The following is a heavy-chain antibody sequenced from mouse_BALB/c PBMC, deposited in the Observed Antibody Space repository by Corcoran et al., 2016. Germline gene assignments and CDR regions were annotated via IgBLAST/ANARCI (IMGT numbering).Heavy chain of an antibody. CDR2: IDPANGHT. D-gene: IGHD3-2*01. J-gene: IGHJ4*01. V-gene: IGHV14-3*02. CDR1: GFNIKDTY. Sequence: EVQLQQSGAELVKPVASVKLSCTASGFNIKDTYMHWVKQRPEQGLEWIGRIDPANGHTKYDPKFQGKATITADTSSNTAYLQLSSLTSEDTAVYYCARWRQGYAMDYWGQGTAVTVSS. CDR3: ARWRQGYAMDY.